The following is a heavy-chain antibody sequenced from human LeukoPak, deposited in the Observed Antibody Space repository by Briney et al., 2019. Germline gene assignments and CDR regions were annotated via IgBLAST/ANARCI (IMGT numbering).Heavy chain of an antibody. V-gene: IGHV1-46*01. Sequence: ASVKVACKASENTFTNYYMHWVRQAPGQGLEWMGIINPSGGSTSYAQKFQGRVTMTRDTSTSTVYMELSSLRSEDTAVYYCARDLSGVQLGFGWFDPWGQGTLVTVSS. CDR2: INPSGGST. D-gene: IGHD1-1*01. CDR3: ARDLSGVQLGFGWFDP. CDR1: ENTFTNYY. J-gene: IGHJ5*02.